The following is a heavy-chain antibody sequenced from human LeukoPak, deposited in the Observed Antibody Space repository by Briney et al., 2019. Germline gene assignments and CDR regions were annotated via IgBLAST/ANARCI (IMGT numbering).Heavy chain of an antibody. Sequence: SETLSLTCTVSGGSISSYYWSWIRQPPGKGLEWIGYIYYSGSTNYNPSLKSRVTISVDTSKNQFSLKLSSVTAADTAVYYCARFSGWFDPWGQGTLVTVSS. D-gene: IGHD3-10*01. CDR2: IYYSGST. CDR1: GGSISSYY. CDR3: ARFSGWFDP. V-gene: IGHV4-59*08. J-gene: IGHJ5*02.